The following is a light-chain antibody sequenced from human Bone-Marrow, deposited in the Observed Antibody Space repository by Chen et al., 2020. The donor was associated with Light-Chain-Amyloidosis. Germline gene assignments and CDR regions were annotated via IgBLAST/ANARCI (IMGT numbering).Light chain of an antibody. CDR3: QVWDRSRDRPV. Sequence: SYVLTQPSSVSVAPGKTATIACGGNNIGSTSVHWSQQTPGQDPLLVVYDDSDRPSGIPERLSGSNSGNTATLTISRVEAGDEADYYCQVWDRSRDRPVFGGGTKLTVL. CDR2: DDS. CDR1: NIGSTS. V-gene: IGLV3-21*03. J-gene: IGLJ3*02.